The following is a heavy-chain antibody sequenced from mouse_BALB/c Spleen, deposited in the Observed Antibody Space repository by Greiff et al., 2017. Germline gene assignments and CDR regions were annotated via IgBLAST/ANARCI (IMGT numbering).Heavy chain of an antibody. D-gene: IGHD4-1*01. CDR1: GYTFTDYW. CDR3: AREGGLGLFAY. V-gene: IGHV1-69*01. J-gene: IGHJ3*01. CDR2: IDTSDSYT. Sequence: QVQLQQPGAELVMPGASVKMSCKASGYTFTDYWMHWVKQRPGQGLEWIGAIDTSDSYTSYNQKFKGKATLTVDESSSTAYMQLSSLTSEDSAVYYCAREGGLGLFAYWGQGTLVTVSA.